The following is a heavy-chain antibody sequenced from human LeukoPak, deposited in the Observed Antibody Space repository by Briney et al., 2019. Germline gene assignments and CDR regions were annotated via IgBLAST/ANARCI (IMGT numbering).Heavy chain of an antibody. CDR2: INSDGTGT. CDR1: GFTFSSYW. CDR3: AKHPAFDI. J-gene: IGHJ3*02. V-gene: IGHV3-74*03. Sequence: GGSLRLSCAASGFTFSSYWMHRVRQAPQEGPVWVSRINSDGTGTMYADSVKGRFTISRDNAKNTLYLQMNSLRAEDTAVYYCAKHPAFDIWGQGAMVTVSS.